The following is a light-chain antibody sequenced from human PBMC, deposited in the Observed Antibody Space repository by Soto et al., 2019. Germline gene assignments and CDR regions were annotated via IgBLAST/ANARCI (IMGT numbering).Light chain of an antibody. CDR2: AAS. CDR1: QGISSY. Sequence: DIQLTQSPSFLSASVGDRVTITCRASQGISSYLAWYQQKPGKAPKLLIYAASTLQSGVPSRFSRSGSGTEFTLTISSLQPEDFATYYFQQLNSYPLTFVGGTKVEIK. V-gene: IGKV1-9*01. J-gene: IGKJ4*01. CDR3: QQLNSYPLT.